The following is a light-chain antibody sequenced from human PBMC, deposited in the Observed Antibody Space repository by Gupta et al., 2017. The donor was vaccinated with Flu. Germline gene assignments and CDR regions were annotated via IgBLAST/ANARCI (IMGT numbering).Light chain of an antibody. J-gene: IGLJ2*01. CDR3: QVWDSSSEHQV. Sequence: YVLPQPPPGAVAPGQTARITCSGSNIGSKTVHWYRQKPGQAPVLVFYDDTERPSGIPERLSGSNAGNTATLTTSRVEDGDEADYYCQVWDSSSEHQVFGGGTKLTVL. CDR1: NIGSKT. V-gene: IGLV3-21*02. CDR2: DDT.